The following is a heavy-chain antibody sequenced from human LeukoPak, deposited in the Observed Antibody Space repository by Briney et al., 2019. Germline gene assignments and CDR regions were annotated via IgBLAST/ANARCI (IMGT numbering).Heavy chain of an antibody. Sequence: GGSLRLSCAASGFTFSSSAMSWVRQAPGKGLEWVSAISNNGGYTYYADSVQGRFTISRDNSKSTLCLQMNSQRAEDTAVYYCAKQLGYCSDGSCYFPYWGQGTLVTVSS. CDR2: ISNNGGYT. J-gene: IGHJ4*02. CDR3: AKQLGYCSDGSCYFPY. V-gene: IGHV3-23*01. D-gene: IGHD2-15*01. CDR1: GFTFSSSA.